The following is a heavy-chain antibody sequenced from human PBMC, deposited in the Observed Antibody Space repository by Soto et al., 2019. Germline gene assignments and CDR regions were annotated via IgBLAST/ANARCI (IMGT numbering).Heavy chain of an antibody. J-gene: IGHJ4*02. CDR2: INHSGST. CDR3: ASVEWGRVAVAGPLGY. Sequence: QVQLQQWGAGLLKPSETLSLTCAVYGGSFSGYYWSWIRQPPGKGLEWIGEINHSGSTNYNPSLKGLVPISVDTSNNQFSLKLSSVTAADTAVYYCASVEWGRVAVAGPLGYWGQGTLVTVSS. CDR1: GGSFSGYY. D-gene: IGHD6-19*01. V-gene: IGHV4-34*01.